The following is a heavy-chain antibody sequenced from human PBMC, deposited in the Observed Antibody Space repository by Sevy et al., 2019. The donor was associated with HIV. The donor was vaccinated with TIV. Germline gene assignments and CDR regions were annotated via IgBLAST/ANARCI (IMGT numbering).Heavy chain of an antibody. J-gene: IGHJ2*01. D-gene: IGHD3-9*01. V-gene: IGHV4-61*02. CDR3: VKEHFNWLLPSWYFDL. CDR1: GVSITTDDLY. CDR2: ISGSGTI. Sequence: SETLSLSCTVSGVSITTDDLYWTWIRQPAGKGLEWIGRISGSGTINYNPSLERRLTMSVDTSKNQFSLTLTSVTAADTAVYFCVKEHFNWLLPSWYFDLWGRGTLVTVSS.